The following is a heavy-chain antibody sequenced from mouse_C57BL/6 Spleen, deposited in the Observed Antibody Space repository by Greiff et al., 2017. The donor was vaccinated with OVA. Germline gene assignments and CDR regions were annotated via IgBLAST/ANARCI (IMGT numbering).Heavy chain of an antibody. CDR2: INPGSGGT. CDR1: GYAFTNYL. J-gene: IGHJ3*01. Sequence: QVQLQQSGAELVRPGTSVKVSCKASGYAFTNYLIEWVKQRPGQGLEWIGVINPGSGGTNYNEKFKGKATLTADKSSSTAYMQLSSLTSEDSAVYLCARSAVPAWFAYWGQGTLVTVSA. V-gene: IGHV1-54*01. CDR3: ARSAVPAWFAY.